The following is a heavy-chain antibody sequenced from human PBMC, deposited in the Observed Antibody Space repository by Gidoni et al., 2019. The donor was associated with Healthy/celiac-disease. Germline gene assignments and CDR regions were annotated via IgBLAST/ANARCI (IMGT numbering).Heavy chain of an antibody. CDR2: IYYSGST. D-gene: IGHD3-3*01. CDR1: GGSISSGGYY. CDR3: ARALSLDFWSGYYVAFDI. J-gene: IGHJ3*02. Sequence: VQLQESGPGLVKPSQTLSLTCTVSGGSISSGGYYWSWIRQLPGKGLEWIGYIYYSGSTYYNPSLKSLVTIPVDTSKNQFSLKLSSVTAADTAVYYCARALSLDFWSGYYVAFDIWGQGTMVTVSS. V-gene: IGHV4-31*01.